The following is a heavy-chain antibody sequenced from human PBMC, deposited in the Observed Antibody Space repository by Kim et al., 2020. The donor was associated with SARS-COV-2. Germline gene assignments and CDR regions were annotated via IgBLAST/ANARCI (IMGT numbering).Heavy chain of an antibody. J-gene: IGHJ6*02. V-gene: IGHV3-30*04. D-gene: IGHD3-9*01. CDR3: ARDAQYYDILTGHYTPPYYYYYYYGMDV. Sequence: GGSLRLSCAASGFTFSSYAMHWVRQAPGTGLEWVAVISYDGSNKYYADSVKGRFTISRDNSKNTLYLQMNSLRAEDTAVYYCARDAQYYDILTGHYTPPYYYYYYYGMDVWGQGTTVTVSS. CDR1: GFTFSSYA. CDR2: ISYDGSNK.